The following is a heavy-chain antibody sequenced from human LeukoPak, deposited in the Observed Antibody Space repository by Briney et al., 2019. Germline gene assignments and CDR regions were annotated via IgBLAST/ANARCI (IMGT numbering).Heavy chain of an antibody. V-gene: IGHV1-69*13. D-gene: IGHD2-2*02. CDR2: IIPIFGTA. J-gene: IGHJ3*02. CDR3: ARVSYCSSTSCYIRSGLHAFDI. CDR1: GYTFTSYG. Sequence: GASVKVSCKASGYTFTSYGISWVRQAPGQGLEWMGGIIPIFGTANYAQKFQGRVTITADESTSTAYMELSSLRSEDTAVYYCARVSYCSSTSCYIRSGLHAFDIWGQGTMVTVSS.